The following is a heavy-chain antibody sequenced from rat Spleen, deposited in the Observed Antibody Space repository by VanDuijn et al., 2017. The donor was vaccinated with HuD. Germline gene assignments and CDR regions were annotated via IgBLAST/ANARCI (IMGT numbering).Heavy chain of an antibody. V-gene: IGHV5-25*01. Sequence: EVQLVESGGGLVQPGRSLKLSCAASGFTFSNYYMAWVRQAPTKGLEWVAYISAGGDSTYCRDSVKGRFTISRANAKSTLNLQMDSLRSEDTAIYYCARRHYGYTDYFDYWGQGVMVTVSS. D-gene: IGHD1-9*01. CDR3: ARRHYGYTDYFDY. CDR1: GFTFSNYY. CDR2: ISAGGDST. J-gene: IGHJ2*01.